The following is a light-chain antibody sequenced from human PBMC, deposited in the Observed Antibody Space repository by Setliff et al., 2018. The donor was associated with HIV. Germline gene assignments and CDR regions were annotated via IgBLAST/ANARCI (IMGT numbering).Light chain of an antibody. Sequence: QSVLAQPASVSGSPGQSITISCTGSSSDIGRYNLISWYQQHPGKAPKLMIYQATKRPSGVSNRFSGSKSGNTASLTISGLQAEDEAGYYCCSNTGSNIYVFGTGTKVTVL. J-gene: IGLJ1*01. CDR1: SSDIGRYNL. CDR2: QAT. V-gene: IGLV2-23*01. CDR3: CSNTGSNIYV.